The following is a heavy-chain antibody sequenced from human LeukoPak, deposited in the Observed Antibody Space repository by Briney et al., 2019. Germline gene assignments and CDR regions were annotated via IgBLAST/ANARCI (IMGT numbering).Heavy chain of an antibody. CDR3: ARDRGGGWNYYYYYGMDV. CDR1: GGTFSSYA. V-gene: IGHV1-69*04. CDR2: IIPILGIA. Sequence: SVKVSCKASGGTFSSYAISWVRQAPGQGLEWMGRIIPILGIANYAQKFQGRVTITADKSTSTAYMELSSLRSGDTAVYYCARDRGGGWNYYYYYGMDVWGQGTTVTVSS. J-gene: IGHJ6*02. D-gene: IGHD2-21*01.